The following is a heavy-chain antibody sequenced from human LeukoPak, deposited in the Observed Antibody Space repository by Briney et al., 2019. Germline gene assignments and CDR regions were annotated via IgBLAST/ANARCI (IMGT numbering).Heavy chain of an antibody. Sequence: ASVKVSCKAAGYTFTGYYMHWVRQAPEQGLGWMGWINPKSGGTNYAQTFQGRVTMTSDTSISTACMGLSRLRSDDTAVYYCATGLKCSGGSCYDYWGQGTLVTVSS. CDR3: ATGLKCSGGSCYDY. CDR2: INPKSGGT. D-gene: IGHD2-15*01. J-gene: IGHJ4*02. CDR1: GYTFTGYY. V-gene: IGHV1-2*02.